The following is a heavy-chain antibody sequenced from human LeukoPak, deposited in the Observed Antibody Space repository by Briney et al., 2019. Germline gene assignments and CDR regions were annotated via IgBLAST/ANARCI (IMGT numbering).Heavy chain of an antibody. V-gene: IGHV1-18*01. Sequence: ASVKVSCKASGYTFTSYGISWVRQAPGQGLEWMGWISAYNGNTNYAQKLQGRVTMTTDTSTSTAYMELRSLRSDDKAVYYCPRAGVLRYFDWLSYFDYWGQGTLVTVSS. J-gene: IGHJ4*02. CDR3: PRAGVLRYFDWLSYFDY. CDR2: ISAYNGNT. CDR1: GYTFTSYG. D-gene: IGHD3-9*01.